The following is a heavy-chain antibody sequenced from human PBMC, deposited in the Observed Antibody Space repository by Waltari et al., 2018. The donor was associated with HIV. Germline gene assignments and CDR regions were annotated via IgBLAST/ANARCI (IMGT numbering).Heavy chain of an antibody. D-gene: IGHD3-16*01. CDR2: ISGSGGST. CDR3: AKDLLGENAF. J-gene: IGHJ4*02. CDR1: VFLFSSYA. Sequence: EVQLVESGGGLVQPGGSLRPSCAASVFLFSSYAIRWVRQAPGKGLVWVAAISGSGGSTNYADSVNGRFTSSRDNSRNTLYLHMNSLRAEDTAVYYCAKDLLGENAFWGQGTLVTVSS. V-gene: IGHV3-23*04.